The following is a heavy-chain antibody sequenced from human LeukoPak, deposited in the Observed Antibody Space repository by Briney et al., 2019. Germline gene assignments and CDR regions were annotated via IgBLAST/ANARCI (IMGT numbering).Heavy chain of an antibody. D-gene: IGHD4-17*01. J-gene: IGHJ4*02. CDR2: ISGSGGST. V-gene: IGHV3-23*01. CDR3: AKDRELSRDYGDYQYYIDY. Sequence: GGSLRLSCAASGFTFSSYAMSWVRQAPGKGLEWVSAISGSGGSTYYADSVKGRFTISRDNSKNTLYLQMNSLRAEDTAVYYCAKDRELSRDYGDYQYYIDYWGQGTLVTVSS. CDR1: GFTFSSYA.